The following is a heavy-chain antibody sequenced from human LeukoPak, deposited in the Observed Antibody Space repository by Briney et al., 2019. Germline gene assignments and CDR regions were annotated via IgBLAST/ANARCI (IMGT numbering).Heavy chain of an antibody. V-gene: IGHV3-21*01. D-gene: IGHD3-10*01. Sequence: GGSLRLSCAASGFTFSTYNMNWVRQAPGKGLEWVSFIDTTTNYIYYGASVKGRFTISGDNAKNSLYLQMNGLGAEDTAVYYCARGRSITLLRGVAMSDGFDFWGQGAMVTVSS. J-gene: IGHJ3*01. CDR3: ARGRSITLLRGVAMSDGFDF. CDR2: IDTTTNYI. CDR1: GFTFSTYN.